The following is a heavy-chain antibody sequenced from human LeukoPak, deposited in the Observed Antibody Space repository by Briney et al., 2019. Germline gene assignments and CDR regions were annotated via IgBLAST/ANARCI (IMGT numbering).Heavy chain of an antibody. D-gene: IGHD1-26*01. CDR3: ARSPYSESYYGDALDV. Sequence: GGSLRLSCAASGFTFSSYTMNWVRQAPGKGLEWVSIISSGSSYIHYADSVKGRFTISRDNAKNALYLQMNSLRVEDTAVYYCARSPYSESYYGDALDVWGPGTMVIVSS. CDR2: ISSGSSYI. CDR1: GFTFSSYT. V-gene: IGHV3-21*01. J-gene: IGHJ3*01.